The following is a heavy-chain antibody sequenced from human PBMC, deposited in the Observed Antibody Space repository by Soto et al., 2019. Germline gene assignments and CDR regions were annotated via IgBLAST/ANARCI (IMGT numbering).Heavy chain of an antibody. J-gene: IGHJ6*02. Sequence: SETLSLTCTVSAGSISSGGYYWSWIRQHPGKGLEWIGYIYYSGSTYYNPSLKSRVTISVDTSKNQFSLKLSSVTAADTAVYYCARDQSIAARSSYYGMDVWGQGATVTVSS. D-gene: IGHD6-6*01. CDR1: AGSISSGGYY. CDR3: ARDQSIAARSSYYGMDV. CDR2: IYYSGST. V-gene: IGHV4-31*03.